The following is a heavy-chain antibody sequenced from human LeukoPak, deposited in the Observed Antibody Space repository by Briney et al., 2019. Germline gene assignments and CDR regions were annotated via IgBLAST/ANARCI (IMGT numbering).Heavy chain of an antibody. Sequence: SETLSLTCTVSGGSISSGSYYWGWIRQPPGKGLEWIASMYYSGTTFYSPSLKIRVTISVDTSKNQLSLKLGSVTAADTAVYYCARHPPRDGSAFDYWGQGTLVTVSS. CDR1: GGSISSGSYY. CDR2: MYYSGTT. J-gene: IGHJ4*02. CDR3: ARHPPRDGSAFDY. V-gene: IGHV4-39*01.